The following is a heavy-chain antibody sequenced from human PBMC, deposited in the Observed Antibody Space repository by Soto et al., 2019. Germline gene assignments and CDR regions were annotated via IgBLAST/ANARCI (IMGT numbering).Heavy chain of an antibody. J-gene: IGHJ6*02. CDR3: ARDSVVSYLTMIVVAPMDV. D-gene: IGHD3-22*01. CDR1: GYTFTGYA. CDR2: INAGNGNT. Sequence: GASVKVSCKASGYTFTGYAMHWVRQAPGQRLEWMGWINAGNGNTKYSQKFQGRVTITRDTSASTAYMELSSLRSEDTAVYYCARDSVVSYLTMIVVAPMDVWGQGTTVTVSS. V-gene: IGHV1-3*01.